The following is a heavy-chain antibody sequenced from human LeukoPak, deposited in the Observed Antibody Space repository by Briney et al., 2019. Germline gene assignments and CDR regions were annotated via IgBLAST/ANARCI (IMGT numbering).Heavy chain of an antibody. Sequence: ASVKVSCKASGGTFSSYAISWVRQAPGQGLEWMGGIIPIFGTANYAQKFQGRVTITADESTSTAYMELSSLRSEDTAVYYCARTYYYGSGRLGSFDYWGQGTLVTVPS. V-gene: IGHV1-69*13. D-gene: IGHD3-10*01. CDR3: ARTYYYGSGRLGSFDY. CDR2: IIPIFGTA. CDR1: GGTFSSYA. J-gene: IGHJ4*02.